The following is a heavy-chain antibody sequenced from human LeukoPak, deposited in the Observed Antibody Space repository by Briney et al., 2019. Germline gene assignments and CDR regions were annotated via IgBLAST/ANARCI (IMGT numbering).Heavy chain of an antibody. J-gene: IGHJ4*02. CDR3: ARVTRTSAQYFDY. D-gene: IGHD2-2*01. CDR2: INPISGGT. V-gene: IGHV1-2*02. CDR1: GYTFTGYY. Sequence: ASVKVPCKASGYTFTGYYIHWVRQAPGQGLEWMGWINPISGGTYYAQKFQGRVTMTRDTSISTAYMEMSRLRSDDTAVYYCARVTRTSAQYFDYWGQGTLVTVSS.